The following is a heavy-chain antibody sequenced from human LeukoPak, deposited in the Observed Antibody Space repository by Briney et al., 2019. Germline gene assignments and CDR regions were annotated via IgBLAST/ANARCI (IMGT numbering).Heavy chain of an antibody. Sequence: SETLSLTCAVYGGSFSGYYWSWIRQPPGKGLEWIGEINHSGSTNYNPSLKSRVIISVDTSKNQFSLKLSSVTAADTAVYYCARQQWLVLWYFDLWGRGTLVTVSS. D-gene: IGHD6-19*01. CDR2: INHSGST. CDR1: GGSFSGYY. J-gene: IGHJ2*01. CDR3: ARQQWLVLWYFDL. V-gene: IGHV4-34*01.